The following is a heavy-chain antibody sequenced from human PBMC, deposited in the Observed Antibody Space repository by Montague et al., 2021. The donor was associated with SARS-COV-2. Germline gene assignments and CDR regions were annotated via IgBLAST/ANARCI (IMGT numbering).Heavy chain of an antibody. CDR1: GGSISSSSYY. D-gene: IGHD2-2*03. Sequence: SETLSLTYTVSGGSISSSSYYWGWIRQPPGKGLEWIVSIYYTGSTYYNPSLKSPVTISVDTSKNQFSLKLDSVTAADTAVYYCARHGYCVSYDAFDIWGQGTMVTVSS. J-gene: IGHJ3*02. CDR3: ARHGYCVSYDAFDI. V-gene: IGHV4-39*01. CDR2: IYYTGST.